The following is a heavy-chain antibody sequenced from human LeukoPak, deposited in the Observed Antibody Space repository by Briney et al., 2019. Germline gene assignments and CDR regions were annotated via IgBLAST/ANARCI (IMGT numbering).Heavy chain of an antibody. CDR1: GGSIRSSGYY. J-gene: IGHJ4*02. Sequence: PSETLSLTCGVSGGSIRSSGYYWAWVRQPPRTGLEWIGSISYTGTTYYNPSLKSRLTISADRSKNQFSLKLTSVTAADTAVYYCARRRIVATIDYWGQGTLVTVSS. V-gene: IGHV4-39*01. CDR3: ARRRIVATIDY. D-gene: IGHD5-12*01. CDR2: ISYTGTT.